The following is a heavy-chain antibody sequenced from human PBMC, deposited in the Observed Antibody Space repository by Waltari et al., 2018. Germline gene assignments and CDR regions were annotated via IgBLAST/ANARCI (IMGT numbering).Heavy chain of an antibody. CDR3: ASSRRDGYNPYFDY. J-gene: IGHJ4*02. CDR2: RIPIFGTA. CDR1: GGTFSSYA. V-gene: IGHV1-69*01. Sequence: QVQLVQSGAEVKKPGSSVKVSCKASGGTFSSYAISWVRQAPGQGLEWMGGRIPIFGTANYAQKVQGRVTMTADESTSTAYMELSSLRAEDTAVYYCASSRRDGYNPYFDYWGQGTLVTVSS. D-gene: IGHD5-12*01.